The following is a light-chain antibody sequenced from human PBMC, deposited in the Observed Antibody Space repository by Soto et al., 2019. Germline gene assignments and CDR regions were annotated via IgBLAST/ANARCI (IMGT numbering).Light chain of an antibody. CDR3: SSYTSTSTLYV. J-gene: IGLJ1*01. CDR1: SSDIGGYNY. Sequence: QPVLTQPASVSGSLGQSITISCTGTSSDIGGYNYVSWYQQLPGKVPKLIIYDVSNRPSGVSDRFSGPKSGNAASLTISGLQAEDEADYYCSSYTSTSTLYVFGTGTKLTVL. CDR2: DVS. V-gene: IGLV2-14*03.